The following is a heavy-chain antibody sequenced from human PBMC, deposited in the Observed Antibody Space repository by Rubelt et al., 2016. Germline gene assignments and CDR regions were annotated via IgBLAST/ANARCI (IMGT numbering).Heavy chain of an antibody. Sequence: QVRLQQWGAGLLKPSETLSLTCSFHTGPFSGYQGTWVRQAPGRGLEWIGEINDGAVAYYNPSLKSRVALSVDTSKNQFSLKLSSVTAAEAAVYYCARRRIMGSVWTFDYWGQGTLVTVSS. CDR1: TGPFSGYQ. CDR2: INDGAVA. D-gene: IGHD6-19*01. V-gene: IGHV4-34*01. CDR3: ARRRIMGSVWTFDY. J-gene: IGHJ4*02.